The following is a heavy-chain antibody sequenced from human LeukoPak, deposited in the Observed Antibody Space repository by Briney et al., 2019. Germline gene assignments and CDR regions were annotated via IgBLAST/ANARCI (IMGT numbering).Heavy chain of an antibody. Sequence: ASVKVSCKASGYTFSGYFMHWVRQAPGQGLEWMGWIYPNSGGTKYAQKFQGRVTMTRDTSTSTVYMELSSLRSEDTAVYYCARGIEPSGFGEGYWGQGTLVTVSS. J-gene: IGHJ4*02. CDR3: ARGIEPSGFGEGY. D-gene: IGHD6-19*01. V-gene: IGHV1-2*02. CDR2: IYPNSGGT. CDR1: GYTFSGYF.